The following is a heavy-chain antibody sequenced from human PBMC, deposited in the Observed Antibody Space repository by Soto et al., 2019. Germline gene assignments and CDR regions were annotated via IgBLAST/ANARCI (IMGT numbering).Heavy chain of an antibody. CDR2: IWYDGSNK. CDR3: ARDGLLLWFGELFPRSESANYYAMDV. J-gene: IGHJ6*02. D-gene: IGHD3-10*01. Sequence: GGSLRLSCAASGFTFSSYGMHWVRQAPGKGLEWVAVIWYDGSNKYYADSVKGRFTISRDNSKNTLYLQMNSLRAEDTAVYYCARDGLLLWFGELFPRSESANYYAMDVWGQGTTVTLSS. V-gene: IGHV3-33*01. CDR1: GFTFSSYG.